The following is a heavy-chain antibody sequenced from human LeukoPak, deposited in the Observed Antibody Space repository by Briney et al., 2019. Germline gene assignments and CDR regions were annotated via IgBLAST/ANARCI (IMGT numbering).Heavy chain of an antibody. CDR3: ARVAPPEGRFLEWLLRDY. D-gene: IGHD3-3*01. CDR1: GFTFSSYS. J-gene: IGHJ4*02. Sequence: PGGSLRLSCAASGFTFSSYSMNWVRQAPGKGLEWVSSISSSSSYIYYADSVKGRFTISRDNAKNSLYLQMNSLRAEDTAVYYCARVAPPEGRFLEWLLRDYWGQGTLVTVSS. CDR2: ISSSSSYI. V-gene: IGHV3-21*01.